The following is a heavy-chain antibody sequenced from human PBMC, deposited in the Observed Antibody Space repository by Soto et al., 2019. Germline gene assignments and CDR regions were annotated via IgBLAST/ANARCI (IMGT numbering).Heavy chain of an antibody. V-gene: IGHV3-23*04. CDR2: ISSGRGATI. Sequence: EVQLVESGGGLVQPGGSLRLSCAASGFTFRHYAMNWVRQAPGKGLEWVSGISSGRGATIRYAESVQGRFSISRDNSKNTLFLQMNNRRVDDTALYYCAKDQGEGGDYENLLPSDWGQGILVTVSS. CDR1: GFTFRHYA. D-gene: IGHD4-17*01. CDR3: AKDQGEGGDYENLLPSD. J-gene: IGHJ4*02.